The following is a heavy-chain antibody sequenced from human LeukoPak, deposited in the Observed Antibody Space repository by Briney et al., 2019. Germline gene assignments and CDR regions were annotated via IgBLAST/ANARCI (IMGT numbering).Heavy chain of an antibody. V-gene: IGHV3-23*01. D-gene: IGHD1-26*01. J-gene: IGHJ4*02. CDR1: GFTFSSYS. CDR2: ISGSGGST. CDR3: AKDSQEWELLGFFDY. Sequence: GGSLRLSCAASGFTFSSYSMNWVRQAPGKGLEWVSAISGSGGSTYYADSVKGRFTISRDNSKNTLYLQMNSLRAEDTAVYYCAKDSQEWELLGFFDYWGQGTLVTVSS.